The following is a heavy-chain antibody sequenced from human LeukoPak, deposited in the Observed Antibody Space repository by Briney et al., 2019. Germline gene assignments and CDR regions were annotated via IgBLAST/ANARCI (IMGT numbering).Heavy chain of an antibody. J-gene: IGHJ6*03. Sequence: PGGSLRLSCAASGFTFSSYAMHWVRQAPGKGLEWVAVISYDGSNKYYADSVKGRFTISRDNSKNTLYLQMNSLRAEDTAVYYCAREGGVDIVATPGTYYYYYMDVWGKGTTVTVSS. CDR2: ISYDGSNK. D-gene: IGHD5-12*01. CDR3: AREGGVDIVATPGTYYYYYMDV. CDR1: GFTFSSYA. V-gene: IGHV3-30*01.